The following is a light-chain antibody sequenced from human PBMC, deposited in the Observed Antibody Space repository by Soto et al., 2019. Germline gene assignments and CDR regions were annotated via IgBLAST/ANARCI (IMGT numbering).Light chain of an antibody. Sequence: EIVLTQSPGTLSLSPGERATRSCRASQSVSSSYLAWYQQKPGQAPRLLIYGASSRATGIPDRFSGSGSGTDFTPTISRLEPDDFAVYYCQQYVSSPPYTFGQGTKLEIK. V-gene: IGKV3-20*01. CDR1: QSVSSSY. J-gene: IGKJ2*01. CDR2: GAS. CDR3: QQYVSSPPYT.